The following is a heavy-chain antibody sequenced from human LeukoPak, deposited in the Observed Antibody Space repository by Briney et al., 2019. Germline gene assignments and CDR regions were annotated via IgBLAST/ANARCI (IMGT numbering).Heavy chain of an antibody. Sequence: GGSLILSCAASGFTFSSYEMNWVRQAPGKGLEWVSYISSSGSTIYYADSVKGRFTISRDNAKNSLYLQMNSLRAEDTAVYYCARARKSHQSVFDYWGQGTLVTVSS. CDR2: ISSSGSTI. J-gene: IGHJ4*02. V-gene: IGHV3-48*03. CDR3: ARARKSHQSVFDY. CDR1: GFTFSSYE.